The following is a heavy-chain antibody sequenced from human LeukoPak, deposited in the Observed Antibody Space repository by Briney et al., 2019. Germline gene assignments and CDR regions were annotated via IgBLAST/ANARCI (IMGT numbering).Heavy chain of an antibody. V-gene: IGHV3-30*02. D-gene: IGHD3-22*01. CDR3: ASHPRYYYDSSGDY. CDR2: IRYDGSNK. Sequence: GGSLRLSCAASGFTFSSYGMHWVRQAPGKGLEWVAFIRYDGSNKYYADSVKGRFTISRDNSKNTLYLQMNSLRAEDTAVYYCASHPRYYYDSSGDYWGQGTLVTVSS. J-gene: IGHJ4*02. CDR1: GFTFSSYG.